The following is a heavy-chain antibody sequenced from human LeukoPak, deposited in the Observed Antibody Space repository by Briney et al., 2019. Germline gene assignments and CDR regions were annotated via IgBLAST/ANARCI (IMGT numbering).Heavy chain of an antibody. CDR2: IYTSGST. CDR1: GGSISSYY. V-gene: IGHV4-4*09. Sequence: SETLSLTCTVSGGSISSYYWSWIRQPPGKGLEWIGYIYTSGSTNYNPSLKSRVTISVDTSKNQFSQKLSSVTDADTAVYYCARHEYSSSPYYYYYMDVWGKGTTVTVSS. D-gene: IGHD6-6*01. J-gene: IGHJ6*03. CDR3: ARHEYSSSPYYYYYMDV.